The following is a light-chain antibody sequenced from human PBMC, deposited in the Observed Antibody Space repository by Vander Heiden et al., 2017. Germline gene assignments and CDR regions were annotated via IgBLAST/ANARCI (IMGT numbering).Light chain of an antibody. Sequence: QSALTQPASVSGSPGQSITISCTGTSSDVGSYNLVSWYQQHPGKAHKLMIYEGSKRPSGVSNRFSGSKSGNTASLTISGLQAEDEADYYCYSYAGSSTFVFGGGTKLTVL. CDR1: SSDVGSYNL. V-gene: IGLV2-23*03. CDR3: YSYAGSSTFV. CDR2: EGS. J-gene: IGLJ3*02.